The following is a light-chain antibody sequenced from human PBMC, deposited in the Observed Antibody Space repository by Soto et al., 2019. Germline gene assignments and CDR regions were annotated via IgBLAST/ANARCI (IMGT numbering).Light chain of an antibody. V-gene: IGKV3-20*01. CDR2: AAS. Sequence: EIVLTQSPATLSLSPGERATLSCRASQSATYRYLAWYQQKPGQAPRLLIYAASTRATGIPDRFSGSGSGTDFTFTISRLEPGDFAVYYCQQYGSSPWTFGQGTKVDIK. J-gene: IGKJ1*01. CDR1: QSATYRY. CDR3: QQYGSSPWT.